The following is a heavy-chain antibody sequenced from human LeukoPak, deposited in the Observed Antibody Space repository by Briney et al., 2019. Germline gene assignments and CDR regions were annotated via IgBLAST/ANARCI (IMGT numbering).Heavy chain of an antibody. V-gene: IGHV4-34*01. CDR3: ARGRDSSETRNDY. CDR2: INHSGST. Sequence: SETLSLTCAVYGGSFSGYYWSWIRQPPRKGLEWIGEINHSGSTKYNPSLTSPVTISVDTSKNQFSLKLSSVTAADTAVYDGARGRDSSETRNDYWGQGTLVTVSS. CDR1: GGSFSGYY. J-gene: IGHJ4*02. D-gene: IGHD3-22*01.